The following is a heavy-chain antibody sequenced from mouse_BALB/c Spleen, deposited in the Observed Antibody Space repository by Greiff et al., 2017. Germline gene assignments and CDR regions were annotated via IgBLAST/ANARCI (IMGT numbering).Heavy chain of an antibody. V-gene: IGHV1-69*02. J-gene: IGHJ2*01. CDR3: ASKRWLLIFDY. CDR2: IDPSDSYT. CDR1: GYTFTSYW. D-gene: IGHD2-3*01. Sequence: QVQLQQPGAELVKPGASVKLSCKASGYTFTSYWMHWVKQRPGQGLEWIGEIDPSDSYTNYNQKFKGKATLTVDKSSSTAYMQLSSLTSEDSAVYYCASKRWLLIFDYWGQGTTLTVSS.